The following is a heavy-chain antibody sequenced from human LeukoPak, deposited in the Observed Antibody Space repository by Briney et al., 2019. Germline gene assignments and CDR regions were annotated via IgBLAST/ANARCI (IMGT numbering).Heavy chain of an antibody. CDR1: GGSISSYY. J-gene: IGHJ3*02. Sequence: SETLSLTCTVSGGSISSYYWSWIRQPPGKGLEWIGSIHHSGSTYYSPSLKSRVTISLDTSRNQFSLKLTSVTAADTAVYYCAKSNGYGLVDIWGQGTMVTVSS. CDR2: IHHSGST. D-gene: IGHD3-10*01. V-gene: IGHV4-59*12. CDR3: AKSNGYGLVDI.